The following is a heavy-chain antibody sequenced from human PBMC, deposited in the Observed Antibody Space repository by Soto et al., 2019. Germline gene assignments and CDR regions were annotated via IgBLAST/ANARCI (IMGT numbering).Heavy chain of an antibody. CDR1: GGSISSGGYY. J-gene: IGHJ4*02. Sequence: SETLSLTCTVSGGSISSGGYYWSLIRQHPGKGLEWIGYIYYSGSTYYNPSLKSRVTISVDTSKNQFSLKLSSVTAADKAVYYCARTYLGYCSSTSCYFFDYWGQGTLVTAPQ. CDR2: IYYSGST. V-gene: IGHV4-31*03. D-gene: IGHD2-2*01. CDR3: ARTYLGYCSSTSCYFFDY.